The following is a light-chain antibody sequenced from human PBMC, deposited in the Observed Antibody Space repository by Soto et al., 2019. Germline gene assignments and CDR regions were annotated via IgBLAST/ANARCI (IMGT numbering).Light chain of an antibody. J-gene: IGKJ4*01. CDR1: QSVSIY. Sequence: VLTQSPATLSLSPGETATLSCRASQSVSIYLACYQQKPGQAPRLLIYDASHRATGIPARFSGSGSGTDFTLTIDSLVPEDSAVYYCQQRINWPLTFGGGTKVEIK. CDR2: DAS. CDR3: QQRINWPLT. V-gene: IGKV3-11*01.